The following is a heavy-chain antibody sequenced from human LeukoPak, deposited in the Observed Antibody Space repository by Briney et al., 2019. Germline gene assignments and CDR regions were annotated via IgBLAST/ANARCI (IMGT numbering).Heavy chain of an antibody. Sequence: ASVKVSCKASGYTFTSYVISWVRQAPGQGLEWMGWISAYNGNTNYAQKLQGRVTMTTDTSTSTAYMELRSLRSDDTAVYYCARSTLPDDIVLMDDAFHIWGQGTMVTVSS. CDR2: ISAYNGNT. V-gene: IGHV1-18*01. CDR1: GYTFTSYV. J-gene: IGHJ3*02. CDR3: ARSTLPDDIVLMDDAFHI. D-gene: IGHD2-8*01.